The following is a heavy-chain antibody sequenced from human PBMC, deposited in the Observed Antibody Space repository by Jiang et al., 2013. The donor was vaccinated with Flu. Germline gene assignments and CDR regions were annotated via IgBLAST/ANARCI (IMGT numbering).Heavy chain of an antibody. D-gene: IGHD3-3*01. CDR2: ISYDGSNK. J-gene: IGHJ6*02. Sequence: LSCAASGFTFSSYAMHWVRQAPGKGLEWVAVISYDGSNKYYADSVKGRFTISRDNSKNTLYLQMNSLRAEDTAVYYCARELYYELAGGYGMDVWGQGTTVTVSS. CDR3: ARELYYELAGGYGMDV. CDR1: GFTFSSYA. V-gene: IGHV3-30-3*01.